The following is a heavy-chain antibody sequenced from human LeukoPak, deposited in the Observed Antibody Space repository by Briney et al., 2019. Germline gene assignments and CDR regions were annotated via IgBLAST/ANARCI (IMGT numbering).Heavy chain of an antibody. V-gene: IGHV4-59*08. Sequence: SETLSLTCTVSGGSISSYYWSWIRQPPGKGLEWIGYIYYSGSTNYNPSLKSRVTISVDTSKNQFSLKLSSVTAADTAVYYCARHGSDYGDYSPGAFDIWGQGTMVTVSS. D-gene: IGHD4-17*01. CDR3: ARHGSDYGDYSPGAFDI. CDR2: IYYSGST. CDR1: GGSISSYY. J-gene: IGHJ3*02.